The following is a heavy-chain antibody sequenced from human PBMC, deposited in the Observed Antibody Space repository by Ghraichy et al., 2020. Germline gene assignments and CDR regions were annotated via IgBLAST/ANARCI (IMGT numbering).Heavy chain of an antibody. V-gene: IGHV4-34*01. CDR3: ARGPYCSNTSCYRAFDI. CDR2: INHSGST. J-gene: IGHJ3*02. CDR1: GGSFSGYY. Sequence: SETLSLTCAVYGGSFSGYYWNWIRQPPGKGLEWIGEINHSGSTNYNPSLKSRVTISVDTSKNQFSLKLSSVTAADTAVYYCARGPYCSNTSCYRAFDIWGQGTMVTVSS. D-gene: IGHD2-2*01.